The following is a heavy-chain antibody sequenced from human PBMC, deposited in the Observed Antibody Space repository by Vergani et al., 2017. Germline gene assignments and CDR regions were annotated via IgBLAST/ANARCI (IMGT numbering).Heavy chain of an antibody. D-gene: IGHD3-10*01. CDR1: GGSISSSSYY. Sequence: QLQLQESGPGLVKPSETLSLTCTVSGGSISSSSYYWGWIRQPPGKGLEWIGSIYYSGRTYYNPSLKSRVTISVDTSKNQFSLKLSSVTAADTAVYYCARDRYYGDAFDIWGQGTMVTVSS. CDR3: ARDRYYGDAFDI. V-gene: IGHV4-39*02. CDR2: IYYSGRT. J-gene: IGHJ3*02.